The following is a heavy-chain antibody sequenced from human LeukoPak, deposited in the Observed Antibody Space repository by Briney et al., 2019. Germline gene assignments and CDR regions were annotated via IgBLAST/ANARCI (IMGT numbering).Heavy chain of an antibody. CDR1: GYTFTSYG. CDR2: ISAYNDNT. CDR3: ARVGLYCTNGVCYIDYYYYYMDV. D-gene: IGHD2-8*01. Sequence: ASVKVSCKASGYTFTSYGISWVRQAPGQGLEWMGWISAYNDNTNYAQKLQGRVTMTTDTSTSTAYMELRSLRSDDTAVYFCARVGLYCTNGVCYIDYYYYYMDVWGKGTTVTVSS. V-gene: IGHV1-18*01. J-gene: IGHJ6*03.